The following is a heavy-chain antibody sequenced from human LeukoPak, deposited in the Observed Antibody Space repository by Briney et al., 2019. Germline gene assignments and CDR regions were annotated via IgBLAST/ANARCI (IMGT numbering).Heavy chain of an antibody. CDR3: ASQMVGTFDY. CDR2: IYTSGST. J-gene: IGHJ4*02. CDR1: GGSISSGSYY. Sequence: SQTLSLTCTVSGGSISSGSYYWSWIRQPAGKGLEWIGRIYTSGSTNYNPSLKSRVTISVDTSKNQFSLKLSSVTAADTAVYYCASQMVGTFDYWGQGTLVTVSS. D-gene: IGHD2-21*02. V-gene: IGHV4-61*02.